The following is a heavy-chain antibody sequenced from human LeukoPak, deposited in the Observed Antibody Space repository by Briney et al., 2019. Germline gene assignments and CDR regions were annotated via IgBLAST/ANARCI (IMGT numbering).Heavy chain of an antibody. Sequence: SETLSLTCTVSNGSISSYSWSWIRQPPGKGLEWIGYIYNSWNTNYNPSLKSRVTMSVDTSKNQFSLRLSSVTAADTAVYYCARGPTHYYFDYWGQGTLVTVSS. V-gene: IGHV4-59*08. CDR2: IYNSWNT. CDR1: NGSISSYS. D-gene: IGHD4-11*01. CDR3: ARGPTHYYFDY. J-gene: IGHJ4*02.